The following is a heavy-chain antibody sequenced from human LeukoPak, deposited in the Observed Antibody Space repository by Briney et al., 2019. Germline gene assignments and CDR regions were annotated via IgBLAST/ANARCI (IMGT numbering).Heavy chain of an antibody. V-gene: IGHV1-18*01. Sequence: ASVKVSCKASGYTFSSYGISWVRQAPGQGLEWMGWISGYNGNTNYVQKLQARVTMTTDTSTSTAYMELRSLRSDDTAVYYCARADHRLGEGFDYWGQGTLVTVSS. D-gene: IGHD3-16*01. CDR2: ISGYNGNT. CDR1: GYTFSSYG. CDR3: ARADHRLGEGFDY. J-gene: IGHJ4*02.